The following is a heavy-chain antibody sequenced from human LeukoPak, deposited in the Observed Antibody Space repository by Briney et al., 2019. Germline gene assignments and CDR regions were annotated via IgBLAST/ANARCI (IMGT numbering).Heavy chain of an antibody. J-gene: IGHJ6*02. D-gene: IGHD3-9*01. CDR2: MNPNSGNT. V-gene: IGHV1-8*01. CDR3: ARETITIVLGYYYGMDV. CDR1: GYTFTSYD. Sequence: ASVKVSCKASGYTFTSYDINWVRQATGQGLEWMGWMNPNSGNTGYAQKFQGRVTMTRNTSISTAYMELSSLRSEATAVYYCARETITIVLGYYYGMDVWGQGTTVTVSS.